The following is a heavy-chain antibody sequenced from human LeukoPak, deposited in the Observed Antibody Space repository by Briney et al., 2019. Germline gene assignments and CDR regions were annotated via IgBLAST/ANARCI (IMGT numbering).Heavy chain of an antibody. D-gene: IGHD4-17*01. V-gene: IGHV3-23*01. J-gene: IGHJ5*02. CDR1: GFTFSSYA. Sequence: PGGSLRLSCAASGFTFSSYAMSWVRQAPGKGLEWVSAISGSGGSTYYADSVKGRLTISRDNSKNTLYLQMNSLRAEDTAVYYCAKGNGDYVKNWFDPWGQGTLVTVSS. CDR2: ISGSGGST. CDR3: AKGNGDYVKNWFDP.